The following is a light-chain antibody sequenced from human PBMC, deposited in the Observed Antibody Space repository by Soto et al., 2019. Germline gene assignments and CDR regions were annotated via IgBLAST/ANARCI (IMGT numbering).Light chain of an antibody. CDR2: GAS. Sequence: EVVMTQSPATLSVSPGEGATLSFRASETVATNLAWYQQKPGQAPRLLISGASTRATGISDRFSGSGSGTDFTLTISRLEPEDFAVYYCQQYGSFSITFGQGTRLEIK. CDR1: ETVATN. V-gene: IGKV3-20*01. J-gene: IGKJ5*01. CDR3: QQYGSFSIT.